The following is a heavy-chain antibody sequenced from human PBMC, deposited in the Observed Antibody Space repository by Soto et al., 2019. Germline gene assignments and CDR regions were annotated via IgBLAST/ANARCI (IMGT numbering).Heavy chain of an antibody. Sequence: EVQLVGSGGGLVQPGGSLRLSCAASGFTLSSYWMNWVRQAPGKGLEWVANINQDGSKIYYVDSVKGRFTISRDNAKNSLYLQMNSLRVEDTAVYYCVRAVASAGSYWGQGTLVTVSS. CDR3: VRAVASAGSY. J-gene: IGHJ4*02. V-gene: IGHV3-7*01. CDR1: GFTLSSYW. D-gene: IGHD3-10*01. CDR2: INQDGSKI.